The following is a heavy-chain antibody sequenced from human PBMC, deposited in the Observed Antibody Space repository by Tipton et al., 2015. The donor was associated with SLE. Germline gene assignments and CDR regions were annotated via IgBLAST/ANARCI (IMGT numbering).Heavy chain of an antibody. CDR2: IYPGDSDT. D-gene: IGHD6-19*01. CDR3: ARRFLGSSGWLRQLDY. CDR1: GYSFTSYW. Sequence: QLVQSGAEVKKPGESLRISCKGSGYSFTSYWISWVRQMPGKGLEWMGIIYPGDSDTRYSPSFQGQVTISADKSISTAYLQWSSLKASDTAMYYCARRFLGSSGWLRQLDYWGQGTLVTVSS. J-gene: IGHJ4*02. V-gene: IGHV5-51*01.